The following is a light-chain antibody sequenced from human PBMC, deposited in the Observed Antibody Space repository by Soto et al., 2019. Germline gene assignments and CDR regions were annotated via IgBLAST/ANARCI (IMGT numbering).Light chain of an antibody. Sequence: QSVLTQPASVSGSPGQSITISCTGSSSDVGAYNFVSWYQHHPGKAPKLILYEVTTRPSGVSSRFSGSKSGNTASLTISGLQAEDEAYYYCSSYTTSTSFILFGGGTKVTVL. CDR2: EVT. J-gene: IGLJ2*01. CDR1: SSDVGAYNF. V-gene: IGLV2-14*01. CDR3: SSYTTSTSFIL.